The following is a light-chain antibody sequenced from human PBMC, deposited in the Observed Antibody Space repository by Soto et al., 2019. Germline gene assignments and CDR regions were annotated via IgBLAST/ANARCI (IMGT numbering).Light chain of an antibody. Sequence: EIVLTQSPDTLSLSPGERATLSCRSRQSVISYFAWYKQKHGPAPMLLLSDASKRATGIPARFSGSGSGTDFTLTISSLASEYFAIYYCQQRSNWPPRLTCGGGTNVEIK. V-gene: IGKV3-11*01. CDR2: DAS. J-gene: IGKJ4*01. CDR3: QQRSNWPPRLT. CDR1: QSVISY.